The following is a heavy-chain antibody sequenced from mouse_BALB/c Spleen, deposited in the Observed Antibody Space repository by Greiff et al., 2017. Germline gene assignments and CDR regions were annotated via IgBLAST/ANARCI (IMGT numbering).Heavy chain of an antibody. CDR1: GFTFSSYG. Sequence: EVMLVESGGGLVQPGGSRKLSCAASGFTFSSYGMSWVRQTPDKRLELVATINSNGGSTYYPDSVKGRFTISRDNAKNTLYLQMSSLKSEDTAMYYCARDKSYPYYFDYWGQGTTLTVSS. CDR2: INSNGGST. V-gene: IGHV5-6-3*01. CDR3: ARDKSYPYYFDY. D-gene: IGHD2-12*01. J-gene: IGHJ2*01.